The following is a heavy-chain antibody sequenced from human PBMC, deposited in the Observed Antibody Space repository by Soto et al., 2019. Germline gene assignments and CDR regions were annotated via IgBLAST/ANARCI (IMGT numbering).Heavy chain of an antibody. J-gene: IGHJ5*01. CDR3: ATFRSYSDS. CDR1: GFSFSDAW. D-gene: IGHD1-26*01. CDR2: IKSQGEGGTT. V-gene: IGHV3-15*01. Sequence: GGSLRLSCAASGFSFSDAWMTWVRQAPGKRLEWVGRIKSQGEGGTTEYGAPVKGRFTISRDDSENTLHLQMNSLKTEDTAVYYCATFRSYSDSWGHGTLGTVSS.